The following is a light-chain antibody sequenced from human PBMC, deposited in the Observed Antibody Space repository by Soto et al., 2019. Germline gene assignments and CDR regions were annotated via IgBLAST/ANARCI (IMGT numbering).Light chain of an antibody. J-gene: IGLJ3*02. V-gene: IGLV2-14*03. CDR1: SGDVGGYDY. CDR2: DVS. Sequence: QSVLTQPASVSGSPGQSITISCTGTSGDVGGYDYVSWYQQHPGKAPMLMIFDVSDRPSGVSNRFSGSKSGNMASLTISGLQAEDEADYYCTSYTSSTTWMFGGGTKLTVL. CDR3: TSYTSSTTWM.